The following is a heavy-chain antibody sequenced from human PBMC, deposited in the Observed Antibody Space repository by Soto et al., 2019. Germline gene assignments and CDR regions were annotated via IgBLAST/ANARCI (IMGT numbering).Heavy chain of an antibody. Sequence: ASETLSLTCAVSGGSISSGGYSWSWIRQPPGKGLEWIGYIYHSGSTYYNPSLKSRVTISVDRSKNQFSLKLSSVTAADTAVYYCASMTTVTSCFDYWGQGTLVTVSS. D-gene: IGHD4-17*01. CDR3: ASMTTVTSCFDY. V-gene: IGHV4-30-2*01. J-gene: IGHJ4*02. CDR2: IYHSGST. CDR1: GGSISSGGYS.